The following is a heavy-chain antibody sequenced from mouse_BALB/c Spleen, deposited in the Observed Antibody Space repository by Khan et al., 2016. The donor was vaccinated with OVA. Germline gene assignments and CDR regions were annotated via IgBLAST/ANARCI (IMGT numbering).Heavy chain of an antibody. V-gene: IGHV5-9*03. CDR2: ISSGGDNT. J-gene: IGHJ3*01. CDR3: ARSNYGPFAY. D-gene: IGHD1-1*02. CDR1: GFTLSSFT. Sequence: EVELVESGGGLVKPGGSLKLSCAASGFTLSSFTMSWVRQTPEKRLEWVASISSGGDNTYYPDSVKGRFTISRDNAKNNLYLQMSSLRSEDTASYYCARSNYGPFAYWGQGTLVTGSA.